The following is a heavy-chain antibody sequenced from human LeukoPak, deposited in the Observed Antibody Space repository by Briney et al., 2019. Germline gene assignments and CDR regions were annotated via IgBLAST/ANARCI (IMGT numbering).Heavy chain of an antibody. V-gene: IGHV4-61*02. Sequence: SSQTLSLTCTVSGGSISSGSYYWSWIRQPAGKGLEWIGRIYTSGSTNYNPSLKSRVTISVDTSKNQFSLKLSSVTAADTAVYYCARRLRYFDWLSAYFDYWGQGTLVTVSS. CDR1: GGSISSGSYY. CDR3: ARRLRYFDWLSAYFDY. CDR2: IYTSGST. D-gene: IGHD3-9*01. J-gene: IGHJ4*02.